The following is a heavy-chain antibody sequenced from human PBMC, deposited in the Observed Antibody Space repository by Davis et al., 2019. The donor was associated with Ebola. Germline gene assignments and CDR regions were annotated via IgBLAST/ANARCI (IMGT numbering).Heavy chain of an antibody. V-gene: IGHV3-7*03. J-gene: IGHJ5*02. D-gene: IGHD3-16*01. Sequence: GESLKISCAASGFTFSSYGMHWVRQAPGKGLEWVANIKQDGSEKYYVDSVKGRFTISRDNAKNSLYLQMNSLRAEDTAVYYCARDLGWGHWFDPWGQGTLVTVSS. CDR2: IKQDGSEK. CDR1: GFTFSSYG. CDR3: ARDLGWGHWFDP.